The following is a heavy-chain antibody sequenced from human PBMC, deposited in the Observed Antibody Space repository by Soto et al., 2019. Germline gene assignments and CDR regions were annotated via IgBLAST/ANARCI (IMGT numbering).Heavy chain of an antibody. CDR1: GGSISSYY. CDR2: IYYSGST. CDR3: ARQRVIRYCSCTSCLGDAFAI. D-gene: IGHD2-2*01. Sequence: SETLSLTCTVSGGSISSYYWSWIRQPPGKGLEWIGYIYYSGSTNYNPSLKSRVTISVDTSKNQFSLKLSSVTAADTAVYYCARQRVIRYCSCTSCLGDAFAIWGQGTMVTVSS. V-gene: IGHV4-59*08. J-gene: IGHJ3*02.